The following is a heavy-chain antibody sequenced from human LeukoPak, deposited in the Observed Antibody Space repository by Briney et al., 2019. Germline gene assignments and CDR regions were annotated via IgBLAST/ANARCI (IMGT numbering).Heavy chain of an antibody. V-gene: IGHV4-61*02. CDR3: ATQYYYGSGYPFDP. D-gene: IGHD3-10*01. CDR1: GGSISSGSYY. J-gene: IGHJ5*02. CDR2: IYTSGST. Sequence: ASETLSLTCTVSGGSISSGSYYWSWIRQPAGKGLEWIGRIYTSGSTNYNPSLKSRVTISVDKSKNQFSLKLSSVTAADTAVYYCATQYYYGSGYPFDPWGQGTLVTVSS.